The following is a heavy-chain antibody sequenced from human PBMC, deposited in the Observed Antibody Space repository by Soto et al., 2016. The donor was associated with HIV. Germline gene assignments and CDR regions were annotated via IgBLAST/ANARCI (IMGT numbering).Heavy chain of an antibody. V-gene: IGHV3-23*01. CDR1: GLIFNNFA. J-gene: IGHJ4*02. CDR3: AGSDSWFAFDH. D-gene: IGHD6-13*01. CDR2: ISGPGDSV. Sequence: VQLLDSGGGLVRPGGSLRLSCAASGLIFNNFAMTWVRQVPGKGLEWVSSISGPGDSVYYAESVQGRSTISRDNSKNTVFLELNSLRAEDTALYYCAGSDSWFAFDHWGQGTLVTVSS.